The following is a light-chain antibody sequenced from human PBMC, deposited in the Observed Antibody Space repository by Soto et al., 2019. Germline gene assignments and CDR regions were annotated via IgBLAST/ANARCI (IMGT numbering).Light chain of an antibody. J-gene: IGKJ5*01. CDR3: QQYNSYPIT. Sequence: DIQMTQSPSTLSASVGDRVTITCRASQSISSWLAWYQQKPGKAPKLLIYKASSLESVVPSRFSGSESGTEFTLTITSLQPDDFATYYCQQYNSYPITFVQGTRLEIK. V-gene: IGKV1-5*03. CDR2: KAS. CDR1: QSISSW.